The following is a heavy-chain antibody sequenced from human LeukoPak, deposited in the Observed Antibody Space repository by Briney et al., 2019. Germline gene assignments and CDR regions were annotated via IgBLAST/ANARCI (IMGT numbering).Heavy chain of an antibody. CDR2: INHSGST. J-gene: IGHJ3*02. D-gene: IGHD3-16*01. Sequence: PSQTLSLTCAVYGGSFSGYYWSWIRQPPGKGREWIGEINHSGSTNYNPSLKSRVTISVDTSKNQFSLKLSSVTAADTAVYYCARGLRRLGIWGQGTMVTVSS. CDR1: GGSFSGYY. CDR3: ARGLRRLGI. V-gene: IGHV4-34*01.